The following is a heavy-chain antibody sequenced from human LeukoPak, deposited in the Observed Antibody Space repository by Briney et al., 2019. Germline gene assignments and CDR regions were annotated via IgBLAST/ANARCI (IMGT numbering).Heavy chain of an antibody. D-gene: IGHD4-17*01. J-gene: IGHJ4*02. CDR1: GGSVSSGSYY. Sequence: PSETLSLTCTVSGGSVSSGSYYWSWIRQPPGKGLEWIGYIYYSGSTNYNPSLKSRVTISVDMSKNQFSLKLSSVTAADTAVYYCARVPTTVTTSLDYWGQGTLVTVSS. CDR2: IYYSGST. CDR3: ARVPTTVTTSLDY. V-gene: IGHV4-61*01.